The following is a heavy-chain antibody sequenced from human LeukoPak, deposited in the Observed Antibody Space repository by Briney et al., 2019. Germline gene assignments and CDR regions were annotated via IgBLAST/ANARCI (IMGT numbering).Heavy chain of an antibody. D-gene: IGHD6-19*01. CDR2: IYYTGST. Sequence: SETLSLTCTVSGASINSYYWGWIRQPPGRGLEWIGYIYYTGSTNYNPSLKSRVTISVDTSKNQFSLRLTSVTAADTAVYYCARDREAPDGYSSGWAFDYWGQGTLVTVSS. CDR3: ARDREAPDGYSSGWAFDY. CDR1: GASINSYY. J-gene: IGHJ4*02. V-gene: IGHV4-59*01.